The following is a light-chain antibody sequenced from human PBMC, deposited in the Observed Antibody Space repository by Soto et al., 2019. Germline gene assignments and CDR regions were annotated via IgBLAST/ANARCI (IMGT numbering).Light chain of an antibody. CDR1: SSDVGAYNY. V-gene: IGLV2-14*03. CDR2: HVT. Sequence: ALTQPASVSGSPGQSIAISCTGTSSDVGAYNYVSWYQHHPGKAPKLMIYHVTNRPSGVSDRFSGSKSGNTASLTISGLQADDEADYYCSSYTSSSTYVFGTGTKVTVL. CDR3: SSYTSSSTYV. J-gene: IGLJ1*01.